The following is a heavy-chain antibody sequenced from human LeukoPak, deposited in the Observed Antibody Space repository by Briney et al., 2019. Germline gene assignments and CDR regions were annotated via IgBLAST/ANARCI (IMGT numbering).Heavy chain of an antibody. Sequence: ASVTVSCKASGYTFTGYYMHWVRQAPGQGFEWMGWINPNSGGTNYAQKFQGRVTMTRDTSISTAYMELSRLRSDDTAVYYCARDRGKWELTDYWGQGTLVTVSS. J-gene: IGHJ4*02. D-gene: IGHD1-26*01. V-gene: IGHV1-2*02. CDR2: INPNSGGT. CDR1: GYTFTGYY. CDR3: ARDRGKWELTDY.